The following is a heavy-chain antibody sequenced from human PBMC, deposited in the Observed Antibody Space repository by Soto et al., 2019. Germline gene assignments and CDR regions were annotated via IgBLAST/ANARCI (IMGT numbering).Heavy chain of an antibody. D-gene: IGHD3-16*02. Sequence: VASVKVSGKASRYSFTNNDVSLVRQATGQGLEWXGWXNPGSGDXGXXXXXXGRVTMTRDIAIATAYMELSSLRDEDKAIYYCARMATCGSLNWCDPWGQGNLVTVSS. V-gene: IGHV1-8*01. J-gene: IGHJ5*02. CDR3: ARMATCGSLNWCDP. CDR2: XNPGSGDX. CDR1: RYSFTNND.